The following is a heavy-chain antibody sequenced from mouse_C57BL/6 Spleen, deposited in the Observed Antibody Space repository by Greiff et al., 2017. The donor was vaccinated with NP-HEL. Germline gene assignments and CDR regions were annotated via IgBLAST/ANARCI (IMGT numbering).Heavy chain of an antibody. J-gene: IGHJ2*01. V-gene: IGHV5-4*01. CDR2: ISDGGSYT. CDR3: ARDRGYGSPFGD. Sequence: EVQRVESGGGLVKPGGSLKLSCAASGFTFSSYAMSWVRQTPEKRLEWVATISDGGSYTYYPDNVKGRSTISRDTAKNNLYLQMGHLKSEDTAMYYCARDRGYGSPFGDWGQGTTLTVSS. D-gene: IGHD1-1*01. CDR1: GFTFSSYA.